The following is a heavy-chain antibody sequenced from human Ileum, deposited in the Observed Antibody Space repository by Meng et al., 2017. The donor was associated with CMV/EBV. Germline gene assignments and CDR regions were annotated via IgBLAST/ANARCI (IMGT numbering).Heavy chain of an antibody. CDR3: ARGPGASTREGFDY. CDR2: FYSSDTY. CDR1: GGSVNNYY. Sequence: VRLQESGPGLVKPSEPLSLTCLVSGGSVNNYYWSWIRQSAGKGLEWIGRFYSSDTYNYHPSLDSRVTMSLDTSKNQFSLNLRSVTAADTATYYCARGPGASTREGFDYWGLGTLVTVSS. J-gene: IGHJ4*02. V-gene: IGHV4-4*07. D-gene: IGHD1-26*01.